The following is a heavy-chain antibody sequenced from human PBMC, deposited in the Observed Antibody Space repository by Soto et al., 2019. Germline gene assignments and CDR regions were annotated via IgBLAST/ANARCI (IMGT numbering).Heavy chain of an antibody. V-gene: IGHV3-23*01. Sequence: EVQLLESGGGLVQPGGSLRLSCAATGFTFSTYAMHWVRQAPGKGLEWVSALIGTGGKTSYADSVKGRFTISRDNSKDTLYLQMNSLRAEDTAVYYCAKDFQRYSYGSYYDMDVWGQGTTVTVAS. CDR3: AKDFQRYSYGSYYDMDV. CDR1: GFTFSTYA. J-gene: IGHJ6*02. CDR2: LIGTGGKT. D-gene: IGHD5-18*01.